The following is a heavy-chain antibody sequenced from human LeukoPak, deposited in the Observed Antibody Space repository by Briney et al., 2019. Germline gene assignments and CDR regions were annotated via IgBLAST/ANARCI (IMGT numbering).Heavy chain of an antibody. CDR3: ASRIAVAGIRARYYFDY. V-gene: IGHV3-23*01. CDR1: GFTFDDYA. CDR2: ISGSGGST. J-gene: IGHJ4*02. Sequence: PGGSLRLSCAASGFTFDDYAMHWVRQAPGKGLEWVSAISGSGGSTYYADSVKGRFTISRDNSKNTLYLQMNSLRAEDTAVYYCASRIAVAGIRARYYFDYWGQGTLVTVSS. D-gene: IGHD6-19*01.